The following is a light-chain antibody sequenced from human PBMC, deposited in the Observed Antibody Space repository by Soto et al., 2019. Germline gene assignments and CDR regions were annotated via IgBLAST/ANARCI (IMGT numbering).Light chain of an antibody. CDR1: QDISNY. CDR3: QHYNSYSEA. CDR2: AAS. J-gene: IGKJ1*01. V-gene: IGKV1-33*01. Sequence: DIQMTQSPSSLSASVGDRGTITCQASQDISNYLAWYQQKPGKAPKLLIYAASNLETGVPSRFSGSGSGTDFTFTISSLQPEDIATYYCQHYNSYSEAFGQGTKVDIK.